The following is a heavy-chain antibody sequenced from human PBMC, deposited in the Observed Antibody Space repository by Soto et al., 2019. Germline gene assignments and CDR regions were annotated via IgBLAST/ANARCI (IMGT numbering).Heavy chain of an antibody. CDR1: GFTFSSYA. J-gene: IGHJ5*02. D-gene: IGHD1-7*01. CDR2: ISGSGGST. CDR3: AIDHRYNWNYGWFDP. Sequence: QPVGSLRLSCAASGFTFSSYAMSWVRQAPGKGLEWVSAISGSGGSTYYADSVKGRFTISRDNSKNTLYLQMNSLRAEDTAVYYCAIDHRYNWNYGWFDPWGQGTLVTVSS. V-gene: IGHV3-23*01.